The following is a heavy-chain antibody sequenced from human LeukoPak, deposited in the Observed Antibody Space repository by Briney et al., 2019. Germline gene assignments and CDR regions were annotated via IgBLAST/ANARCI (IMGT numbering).Heavy chain of an antibody. J-gene: IGHJ3*02. CDR2: IYTSVTT. Sequence: SETLSLTCTVSGGSLSSGRYYWSWIRQPAGKGLEWNGCIYTSVTTNVNPSLRSHVTISVNTSKNQFSLKLSSVPAADTAIYYCARDEYTIFGVVAPGAFDIWGQGTMVTVSS. V-gene: IGHV4-61*02. CDR1: GGSLSSGRYY. CDR3: ARDEYTIFGVVAPGAFDI. D-gene: IGHD3-3*01.